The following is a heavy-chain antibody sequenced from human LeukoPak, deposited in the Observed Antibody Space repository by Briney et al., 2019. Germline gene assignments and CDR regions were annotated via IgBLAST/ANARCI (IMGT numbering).Heavy chain of an antibody. D-gene: IGHD3-10*01. J-gene: IGHJ6*03. CDR1: GGTFSSYA. Sequence: SVKVPCKASGGTFSSYAISWVRQAPGQGLEWMGGIIPTFGTANYAQKFQGRVTITADESTSTAYMELSSRRSEDTAVHYCARGMVRGSGYYYMDVWGKGTTVTISS. CDR3: ARGMVRGSGYYYMDV. CDR2: IIPTFGTA. V-gene: IGHV1-69*13.